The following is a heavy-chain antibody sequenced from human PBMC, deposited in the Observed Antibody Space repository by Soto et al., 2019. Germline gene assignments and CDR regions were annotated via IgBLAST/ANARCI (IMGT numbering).Heavy chain of an antibody. CDR3: ASTQWGYYDRRGYFDL. CDR2: ISGGGGST. V-gene: IGHV3-23*01. CDR1: GFTFSSYA. D-gene: IGHD3-22*01. Sequence: EVQLLESGGGLVQPGGSLRLSCAASGFTFSSYAMSWVRQAPGKGLEWVSAISGGGGSTYYADSVKGRFTISRDNAKNARYLQMNSLRADDTAVYYCASTQWGYYDRRGYFDLWGRGTLVTVSS. J-gene: IGHJ2*01.